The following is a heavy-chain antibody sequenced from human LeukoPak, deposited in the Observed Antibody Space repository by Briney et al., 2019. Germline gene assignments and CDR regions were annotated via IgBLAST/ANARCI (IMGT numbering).Heavy chain of an antibody. D-gene: IGHD2-15*01. J-gene: IGHJ5*02. CDR2: IYYSEST. Sequence: SETLSLTCTVSGASITSTTYYWAWLRQPPGKGLEWIGSIYYSESTYYNSSLKSRVTMYVHTSKNQFALMLTSLSAANTAVYYCARHAECTTGGSCYSWINWFAPWGQGTLVTVSS. CDR3: ARHAECTTGGSCYSWINWFAP. CDR1: GASITSTTYY. V-gene: IGHV4-39*01.